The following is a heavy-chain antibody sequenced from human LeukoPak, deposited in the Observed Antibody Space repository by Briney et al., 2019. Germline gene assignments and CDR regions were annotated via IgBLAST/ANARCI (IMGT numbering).Heavy chain of an antibody. J-gene: IGHJ4*02. V-gene: IGHV4-59*01. CDR3: ARNSGGKCDY. Sequence: PSETLSLTCTVSGGSISGYYWSWIRQPPGEGLECIGYIYYSGITNYNPSLKSRVTMSVDTSKNQFSLKLSSVTAADTAVYYCARNSGGKCDYWAQGTLVSVSS. D-gene: IGHD4-23*01. CDR2: IYYSGIT. CDR1: GGSISGYY.